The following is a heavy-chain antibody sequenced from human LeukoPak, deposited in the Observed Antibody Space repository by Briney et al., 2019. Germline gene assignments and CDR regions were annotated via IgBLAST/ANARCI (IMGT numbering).Heavy chain of an antibody. CDR2: IIPIFGTA. Sequence: ASVKVSCKVAGGTINNFAISWVRQAPGQGLEWMGGIIPIFGTANYAQKFQGRVTITTDESTSTAYMELSSLRSEDTAVYYCARLSYSYDFWSGPDWFDPWGQGTLVTVSS. CDR3: ARLSYSYDFWSGPDWFDP. V-gene: IGHV1-69*05. CDR1: GGTINNFA. D-gene: IGHD3-3*01. J-gene: IGHJ5*02.